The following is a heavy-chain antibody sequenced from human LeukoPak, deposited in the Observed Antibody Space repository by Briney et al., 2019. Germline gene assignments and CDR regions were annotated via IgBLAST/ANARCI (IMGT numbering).Heavy chain of an antibody. V-gene: IGHV4-39*01. CDR1: GGSINSGNYL. CDR2: ISYSGST. D-gene: IGHD3-22*01. J-gene: IGHJ4*02. CDR3: ARLQYYDSRRYYYGFDY. Sequence: SETLSLTCTVSGGSINSGNYLWGWIRQPPGKGLEWIGSISYSGSTYYNPSLKSRVTMSVDTSKNQFSLKVRSVTAPDTAVYYCARLQYYDSRRYYYGFDYWGQGTLVTVSS.